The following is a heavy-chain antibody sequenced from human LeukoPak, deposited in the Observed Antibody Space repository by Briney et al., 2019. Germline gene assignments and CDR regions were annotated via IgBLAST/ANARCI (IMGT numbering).Heavy chain of an antibody. CDR1: GFPFSSFP. CDR3: AKPAFNGDYDPWDS. V-gene: IGHV3-23*01. Sequence: PGGSLRLSCAASGFPFSSFPFSWVRKPQGTGLEWVSAISSSGVGTYYADSVRGRFTISRDDSKSTLYLQMHSLRAEDAAVYYCAKPAFNGDYDPWDSWGRGTLVTVSS. CDR2: ISSSGVGT. D-gene: IGHD4-17*01. J-gene: IGHJ4*02.